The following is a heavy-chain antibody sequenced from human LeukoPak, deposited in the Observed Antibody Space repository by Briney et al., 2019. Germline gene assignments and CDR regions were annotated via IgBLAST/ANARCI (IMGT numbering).Heavy chain of an antibody. CDR1: GFTFSSYA. V-gene: IGHV3-23*01. CDR2: ISGSGGST. J-gene: IGHJ4*02. Sequence: PGGSLRLSCAASGFTFSSYAMSLVRQAPGKGLEWVSAISGSGGSTYYADSVKGRFTISRDNSKNTLYLQMNSLRAEDTAVYYCAKGTSRQLLGFDYWGQGTLVTVSS. D-gene: IGHD6-6*01. CDR3: AKGTSRQLLGFDY.